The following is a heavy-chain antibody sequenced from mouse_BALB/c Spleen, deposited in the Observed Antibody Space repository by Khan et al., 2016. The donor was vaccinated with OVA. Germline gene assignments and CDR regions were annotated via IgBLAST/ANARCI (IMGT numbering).Heavy chain of an antibody. J-gene: IGHJ3*01. D-gene: IGHD3-3*01. V-gene: IGHV1S137*01. CDR3: ARGGRFAY. Sequence: QVQLKESGAELVRPGVSVKISCKGSGYTFTDYAMHWVKQSHAKSLEWIGVISTYYGDASYNQNFKGKATMTVDKSSSTAYMELARLTSKDTAIYYCARGGRFAYWGQGTLVTVSA. CDR2: ISTYYGDA. CDR1: GYTFTDYA.